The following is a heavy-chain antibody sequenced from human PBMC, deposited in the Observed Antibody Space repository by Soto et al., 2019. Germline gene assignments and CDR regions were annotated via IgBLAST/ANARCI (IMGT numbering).Heavy chain of an antibody. J-gene: IGHJ4*02. D-gene: IGHD3-10*01. CDR3: ARDVPGHYYGSGSYKAAAIY. Sequence: GASVKVSCKASGGTFSSYTISCVRQAPGQGLEWMGRIIPILGIANYAQKFQGRVTITADKSTSTAYMELSSLRSEDTAVYYCARDVPGHYYGSGSYKAAAIYWXQGTLVTVSS. CDR1: GGTFSSYT. CDR2: IIPILGIA. V-gene: IGHV1-69*04.